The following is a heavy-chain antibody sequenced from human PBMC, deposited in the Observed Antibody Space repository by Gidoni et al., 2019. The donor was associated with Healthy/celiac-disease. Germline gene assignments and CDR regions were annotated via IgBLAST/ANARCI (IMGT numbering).Heavy chain of an antibody. CDR3: ARARRIAARHQIKFDC. D-gene: IGHD6-6*01. CDR1: GGSFSGYY. CDR2: INHSGST. J-gene: IGHJ4*02. V-gene: IGHV4-34*01. Sequence: QVQLQQWGAGLLKPSETLSLTCAGYGGSFSGYYWSWIRQPPGKGLEWIGEINHSGSTNYNPSLKRRVTISVDTSKNQFSLKLSSVTAADTAMYYCARARRIAARHQIKFDCWGQGTLVTVSS.